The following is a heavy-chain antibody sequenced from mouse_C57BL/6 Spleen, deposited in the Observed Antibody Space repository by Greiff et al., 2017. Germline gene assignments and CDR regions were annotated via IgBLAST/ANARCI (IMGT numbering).Heavy chain of an antibody. Sequence: QVQLQQSGPELVKPGASVKISCKASGYAFSSSWMNWVKQRPGKGLEWIGRIYPGDGDTNYNGKFKGKATLTADKSSSTAYMQLSSLTSEDSAVYFCAREGPEAMDYWGQGTSVTVSS. CDR3: AREGPEAMDY. CDR2: IYPGDGDT. V-gene: IGHV1-82*01. D-gene: IGHD3-3*01. CDR1: GYAFSSSW. J-gene: IGHJ4*01.